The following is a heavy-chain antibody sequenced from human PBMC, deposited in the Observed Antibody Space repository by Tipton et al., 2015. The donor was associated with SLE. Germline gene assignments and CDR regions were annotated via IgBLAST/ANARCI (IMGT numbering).Heavy chain of an antibody. CDR3: ARGFYYMDV. CDR2: IYYSGST. CDR1: GGSFSGYY. V-gene: IGHV4-34*01. Sequence: LRLSCAVYGGSFSGYYWSWIRQPPGKGLEWIGYIYYSGSTYYNPSLKSRVTISVDTSKNQFSLKLSSVTAADTAVYYCARGFYYMDVWGKGTTVTVSS. J-gene: IGHJ6*03.